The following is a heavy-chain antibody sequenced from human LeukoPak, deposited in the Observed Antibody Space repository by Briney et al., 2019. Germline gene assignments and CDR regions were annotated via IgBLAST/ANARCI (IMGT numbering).Heavy chain of an antibody. CDR2: ISAYNGNT. V-gene: IGHV1-18*01. D-gene: IGHD5-12*01. Sequence: ASVKVSCKASGYTFTSYGISWVRQAPGQGLEWMGWISAYNGNTNYAQKLQGRVTMTTDTSTSTAYMELRSLRSDDTAVYYCATSLGGYDFVDAFDIWGQGTMVTVSS. CDR1: GYTFTSYG. CDR3: ATSLGGYDFVDAFDI. J-gene: IGHJ3*02.